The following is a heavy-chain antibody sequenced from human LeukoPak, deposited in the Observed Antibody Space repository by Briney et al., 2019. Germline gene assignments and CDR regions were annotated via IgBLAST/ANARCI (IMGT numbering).Heavy chain of an antibody. CDR1: GASISAYQ. CDR2: IYSSGRT. CDR3: ARDYSYPDY. D-gene: IGHD5-18*01. J-gene: IGHJ4*02. V-gene: IGHV4-4*07. Sequence: SGTLSHTCSVSGASISAYQWSWIRQPAGKGLEWIGRIYSSGRTNYIPSLKSRLTMSVDTSKNQFSLKLNSVTAADTAVYYCARDYSYPDYWGQGTLVTVSS.